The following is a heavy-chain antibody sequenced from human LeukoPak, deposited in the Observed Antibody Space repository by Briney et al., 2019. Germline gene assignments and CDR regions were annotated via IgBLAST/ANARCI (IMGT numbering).Heavy chain of an antibody. J-gene: IGHJ4*02. CDR3: ARGGTSSSLAY. Sequence: GGSLRLSCAASGFTFSSYSISWVRQAPGKGLEWVSYISSSSTMSYADSVKGRFAISRDNANNSLYLQMSSLRDEDTAVYYCARGGTSSSLAYWGQGTLVTVSS. V-gene: IGHV3-48*02. CDR2: ISSSSTM. CDR1: GFTFSSYS. D-gene: IGHD4-23*01.